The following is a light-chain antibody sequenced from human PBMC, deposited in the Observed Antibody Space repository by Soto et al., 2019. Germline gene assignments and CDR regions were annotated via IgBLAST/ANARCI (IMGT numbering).Light chain of an antibody. CDR2: AAS. CDR3: QQTFSAPWP. Sequence: DIQMTQSPSSLSASVGDRVTITCRTSQTSTVFLNWYQQRPGDAPKLLIYAASTLHNGVPSRFSGSGSGTDFTLTSNNLHPEDFATYYWQQTFSAPWPFGQGTKVQI. J-gene: IGKJ1*01. V-gene: IGKV1-39*01. CDR1: QTSTVF.